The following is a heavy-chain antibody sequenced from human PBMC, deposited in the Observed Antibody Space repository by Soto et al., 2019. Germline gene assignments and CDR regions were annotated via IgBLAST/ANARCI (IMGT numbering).Heavy chain of an antibody. CDR3: ARVRRQQLSLWYFDL. J-gene: IGHJ2*01. V-gene: IGHV1-69*01. CDR2: IIPIFGTA. Sequence: QVQLVQSGAEVKKPGSSVKVSCKASGGTFSSYAISWVRQAPGQGLEWMGGIIPIFGTANYAQKFQGRVTITADESTSTSYMELSSLRSEDTAVYYCARVRRQQLSLWYFDLWGRGTLVTVSS. CDR1: GGTFSSYA. D-gene: IGHD6-13*01.